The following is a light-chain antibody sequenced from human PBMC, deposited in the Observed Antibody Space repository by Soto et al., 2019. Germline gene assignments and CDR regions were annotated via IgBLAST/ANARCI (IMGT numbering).Light chain of an antibody. Sequence: DIVLTQSPGTPSLSPVERGTLSXRXSQSVSSNFLAWYQQNPGQAPRLLIFDASTRATGIPDRFTGSGSGTDFTLTISRLEAEDFAVYCCQVYGDPPKTFGQGTKVDI. J-gene: IGKJ1*01. V-gene: IGKV3-20*01. CDR3: QVYGDPPKT. CDR1: QSVSSNF. CDR2: DAS.